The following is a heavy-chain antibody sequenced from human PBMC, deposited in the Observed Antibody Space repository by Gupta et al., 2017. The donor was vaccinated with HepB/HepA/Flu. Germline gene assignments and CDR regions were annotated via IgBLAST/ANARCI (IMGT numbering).Heavy chain of an antibody. Sequence: EVQLLESGGGLVQPGGSLRLSCAASGFTFSSYAMSWVRQAPGKGLEWVSAISGSGGSTYYADSVKGRFTISRDNSKNTLYLQMNSLRAEDTAVYYCAKGSTYYYDSSGPRYLYYFDYWGQGTLVTVSS. CDR2: ISGSGGST. CDR1: GFTFSSYA. D-gene: IGHD3-22*01. J-gene: IGHJ4*02. CDR3: AKGSTYYYDSSGPRYLYYFDY. V-gene: IGHV3-23*01.